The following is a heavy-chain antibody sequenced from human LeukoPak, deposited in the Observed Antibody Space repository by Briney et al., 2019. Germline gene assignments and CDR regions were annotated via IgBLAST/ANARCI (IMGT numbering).Heavy chain of an antibody. V-gene: IGHV5-10-1*01. Sequence: RGESLKISCKGSGYSFTSYWISWVRQMPGKGLEWMGRIDPSDSYTNYSPSFQGHVTISADKSISTAYLQWSSLKASDTAMYYCAREWYCSGGSCYYYFDYWGQGPLVTVSS. CDR1: GYSFTSYW. J-gene: IGHJ4*02. CDR3: AREWYCSGGSCYYYFDY. CDR2: IDPSDSYT. D-gene: IGHD2-15*01.